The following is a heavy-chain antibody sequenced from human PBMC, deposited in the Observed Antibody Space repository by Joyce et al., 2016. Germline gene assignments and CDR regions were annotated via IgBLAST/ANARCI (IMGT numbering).Heavy chain of an antibody. D-gene: IGHD1-1*01. J-gene: IGHJ3*01. CDR2: IWHDGTKT. Sequence: QEQLLESGGGVVQPGRSLRLSCAASGFPFDDHGMYWVRQDPGKGLGWVTLIWHDGTKTNYANSVKGRFTISRDNSKKIFYLQMNSLRVEETAVYFCTGAASTGTGAFDVWGQGTVVMVSS. CDR1: GFPFDDHG. CDR3: TGAASTGTGAFDV. V-gene: IGHV3-33*01.